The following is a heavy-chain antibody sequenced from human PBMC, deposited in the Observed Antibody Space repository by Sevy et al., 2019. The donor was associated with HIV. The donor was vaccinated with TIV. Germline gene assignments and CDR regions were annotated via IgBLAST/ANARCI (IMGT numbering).Heavy chain of an antibody. Sequence: GESLKISCKGSGYSFTSYWIGWVRQMPGKGLEWMGIIYPGDSDTRYSPSFQGQVTISADKSISTAYLQWSSLKASDTAMYYCARLKITRSAMVQGEGAFDYWGQGTLVTVSS. V-gene: IGHV5-51*01. CDR3: ARLKITRSAMVQGEGAFDY. CDR2: IYPGDSDT. CDR1: GYSFTSYW. J-gene: IGHJ4*02. D-gene: IGHD3-10*01.